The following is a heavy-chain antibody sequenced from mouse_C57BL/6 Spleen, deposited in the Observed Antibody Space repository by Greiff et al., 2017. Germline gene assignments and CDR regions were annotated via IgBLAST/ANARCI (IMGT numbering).Heavy chain of an antibody. CDR3: ARAYYYGSSYDWYFDV. V-gene: IGHV1-80*01. CDR1: GYAFSSYW. Sequence: QVQLKESGAELVKPGASVKISCKASGYAFSSYWMNWVKQRPGKGPEWIGQIYPGDGDTNYNGKFKGKATLTADKSSSTAYMQLSSLTSEDSAVYFCARAYYYGSSYDWYFDVWGTGTTVTVSS. CDR2: IYPGDGDT. J-gene: IGHJ1*03. D-gene: IGHD1-1*01.